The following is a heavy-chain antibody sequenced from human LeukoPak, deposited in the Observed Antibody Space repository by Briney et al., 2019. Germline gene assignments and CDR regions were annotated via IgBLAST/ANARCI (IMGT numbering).Heavy chain of an antibody. V-gene: IGHV1-2*02. Sequence: ASVKVSCKASGYTFTGYYMHWVRQAPGQGLDWMGWINPNSGGTNYAQKFQGRVTMTRDTSISTAYMELSRLRSDDTAVYYCARASMVRGVIDAFDIWGQGTMVTVSS. CDR3: ARASMVRGVIDAFDI. CDR1: GYTFTGYY. J-gene: IGHJ3*02. CDR2: INPNSGGT. D-gene: IGHD3-10*01.